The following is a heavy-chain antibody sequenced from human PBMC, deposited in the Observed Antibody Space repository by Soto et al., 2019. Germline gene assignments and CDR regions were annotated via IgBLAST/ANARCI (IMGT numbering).Heavy chain of an antibody. CDR2: IWYDGSNK. CDR3: ARASLNIGAADY. J-gene: IGHJ4*02. CDR1: GFTFSSYG. D-gene: IGHD5-12*01. V-gene: IGHV3-33*01. Sequence: QVQLVESGGGVVQPGRSLRLSCAASGFTFSSYGMHWVRQAPGKGLEWVAVIWYDGSNKYYADSVKGRFTISRDNSKNTLYLQMNSLRAEDTAVYYCARASLNIGAADYWGQGTLVTVSS.